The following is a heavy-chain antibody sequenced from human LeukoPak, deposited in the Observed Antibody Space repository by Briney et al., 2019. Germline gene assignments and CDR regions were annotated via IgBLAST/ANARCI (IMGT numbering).Heavy chain of an antibody. V-gene: IGHV1-69*04. CDR1: GGTFSSYA. CDR3: ARDIHYGSGEE. Sequence: ASVKVSCKASGGTFSSYAISWVRQAPGQGLEWMGRIIPILGIANYAQKFQGRVTITADKSTSTAYMELSSLGSEDTAVYYCARDIHYGSGEEWGQGTLVTVSS. CDR2: IIPILGIA. J-gene: IGHJ4*02. D-gene: IGHD3-10*01.